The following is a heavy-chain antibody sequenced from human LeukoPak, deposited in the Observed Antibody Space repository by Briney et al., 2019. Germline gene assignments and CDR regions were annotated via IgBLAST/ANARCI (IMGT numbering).Heavy chain of an antibody. D-gene: IGHD4-23*01. CDR2: IYYSGST. Sequence: SETLSLTCTVPRGSISSYYWSWIRQPPGKGLEWIGHIYYSGSTNYNPSLKSRVTISVDTSKNQFSLKLSSVTAADTAVYYCARGPDYGGNSNDAFDIWGQGTMVTVSS. J-gene: IGHJ3*02. CDR3: ARGPDYGGNSNDAFDI. V-gene: IGHV4-59*01. CDR1: RGSISSYY.